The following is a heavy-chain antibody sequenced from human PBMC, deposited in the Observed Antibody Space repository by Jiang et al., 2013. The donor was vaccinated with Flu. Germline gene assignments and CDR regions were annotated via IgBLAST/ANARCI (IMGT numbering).Heavy chain of an antibody. CDR1: GGSFSGYY. V-gene: IGHV4-34*01. Sequence: LLKPSETLSLTCAVYGGSFSGYYWSWIRQPPGKGLEWIGEINHSGSTNYNPSLKSRVTISVDTSKNQFSLKLSSVTAADTAVYYRARPHRRYCSGGSCRWFDPWGQGTLVTVSS. CDR3: ARPHRRYCSGGSCRWFDP. D-gene: IGHD2-15*01. J-gene: IGHJ5*02. CDR2: INHSGST.